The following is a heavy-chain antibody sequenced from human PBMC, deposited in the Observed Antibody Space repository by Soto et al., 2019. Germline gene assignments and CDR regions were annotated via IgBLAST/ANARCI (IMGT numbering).Heavy chain of an antibody. CDR2: ISGSGGST. CDR1: GFTFSSYA. CDR3: AKDQDPRLRFLEWFPPFDY. J-gene: IGHJ4*02. Sequence: GGSLRLSCAASGFTFSSYAMSWVRQAPGKGLEWVSAISGSGGSTYYADSVKGRFTISRDNSKNTLYLQMNSLRAEDTAVYYCAKDQDPRLRFLEWFPPFDYWGQGTLVTVSS. V-gene: IGHV3-23*01. D-gene: IGHD3-3*01.